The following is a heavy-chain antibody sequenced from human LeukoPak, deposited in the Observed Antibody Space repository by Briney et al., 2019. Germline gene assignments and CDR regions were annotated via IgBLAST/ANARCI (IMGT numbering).Heavy chain of an antibody. D-gene: IGHD3-3*01. CDR2: INHSGST. V-gene: IGHV4-34*01. Sequence: PSETLSLTCAVYGGSFSGYYWSWIRQPPGKGLEWIGEINHSGSTNYNPSLKSRVTISVDTSKNQFSLKLSSVTAADTAVYYCARDLAIFGVVHNDAFDIWGQGTMVTVSS. CDR3: ARDLAIFGVVHNDAFDI. J-gene: IGHJ3*02. CDR1: GGSFSGYY.